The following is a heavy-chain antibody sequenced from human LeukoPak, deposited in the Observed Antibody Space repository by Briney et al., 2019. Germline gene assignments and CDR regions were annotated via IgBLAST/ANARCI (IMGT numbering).Heavy chain of an antibody. Sequence: ASVKVSCKASGYNFTSYTISWVRQAPGQGLEWMGWISAYNGNTNYGQKLQGRVTMTTDTSTSTAYMELRSLRPDDTAVYCCARDEGAPIAAANVWGRGTMVTVSS. CDR2: ISAYNGNT. CDR1: GYNFTSYT. V-gene: IGHV1-18*01. CDR3: ARDEGAPIAAANV. D-gene: IGHD6-13*01. J-gene: IGHJ3*01.